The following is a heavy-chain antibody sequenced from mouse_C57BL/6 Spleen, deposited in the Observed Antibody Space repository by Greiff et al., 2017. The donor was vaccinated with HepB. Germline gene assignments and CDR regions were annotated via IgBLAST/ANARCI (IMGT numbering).Heavy chain of an antibody. D-gene: IGHD2-5*01. Sequence: VQLQQPGAELVRPGSSVKLSCKASGYTFTSYWMHWVKQRPIQGLEWIGNIDPSDSETHYNQKFKDKATLTVDKSSSTAYMQRSSLTSEDSAVYYCARSYYSNYDYFDYWGQGTTLTVSS. V-gene: IGHV1-52*01. CDR2: IDPSDSET. CDR3: ARSYYSNYDYFDY. J-gene: IGHJ2*01. CDR1: GYTFTSYW.